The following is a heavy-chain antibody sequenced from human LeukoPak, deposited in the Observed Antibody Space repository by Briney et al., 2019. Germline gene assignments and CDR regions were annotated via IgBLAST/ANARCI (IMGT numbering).Heavy chain of an antibody. Sequence: PGGSLRLSCAASGFTFNRYRMHWVRQAPGKGLEWVAVISYDGRYQFYADSVKGRFTVSRDNSKNTLFLQMNSLGAEDTAVYHCARMMTDFDGSGHDIQRGAFDIWGQGTMVTVS. CDR1: GFTFNRYR. V-gene: IGHV3-30*04. CDR3: ARMMTDFDGSGHDIQRGAFDI. J-gene: IGHJ3*02. CDR2: ISYDGRYQ. D-gene: IGHD3-22*01.